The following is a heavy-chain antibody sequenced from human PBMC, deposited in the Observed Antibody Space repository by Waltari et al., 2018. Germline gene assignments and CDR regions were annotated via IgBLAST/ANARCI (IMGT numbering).Heavy chain of an antibody. Sequence: QVQLQQWGAGLLKPSETLSLTCAVYGGSFSGYYWSWIRPPPGKGLEWIGEINHSGSTNYNPSLKSRVTISVDTSKNQFSLKLSSVTAADTAVYYCARGFYYDSSGYLYYFDYWGQGTLVTVSS. D-gene: IGHD3-22*01. CDR1: GGSFSGYY. CDR3: ARGFYYDSSGYLYYFDY. V-gene: IGHV4-34*01. CDR2: INHSGST. J-gene: IGHJ4*02.